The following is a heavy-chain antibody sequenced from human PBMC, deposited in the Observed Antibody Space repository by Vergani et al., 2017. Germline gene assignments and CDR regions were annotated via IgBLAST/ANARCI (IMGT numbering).Heavy chain of an antibody. CDR3: ATKSCGTPGCQIRYFRE. J-gene: IGHJ1*01. D-gene: IGHD1-1*01. V-gene: IGHV3-30*03. Sequence: QVHLVESGGGVVQPARSLRLSCVVSGFTSSYYVMHWVRQAPGKGLEWGAVISYDRTQKYYADSVKGRFTSSRDNSKSTLYLQMNSLRTEDTAVYYCATKSCGTPGCQIRYFREWGQGTLVTVSS. CDR1: GFTSSYYV. CDR2: ISYDRTQK.